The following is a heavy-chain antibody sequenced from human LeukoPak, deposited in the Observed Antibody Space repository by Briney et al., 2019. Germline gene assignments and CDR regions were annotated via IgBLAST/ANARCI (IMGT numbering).Heavy chain of an antibody. CDR1: GGSFSGYY. Sequence: SETLSLTCAVYGGSFSGYYWSWIRQPPGKGLEWIGSIYSSGSTYYNPSLKSRVTISVDTSKNQFSLKLSSVTAADTAVYYCARFSTVTTSRSFDYWGQGTLVTVSS. CDR2: IYSSGST. CDR3: ARFSTVTTSRSFDY. V-gene: IGHV4-34*01. J-gene: IGHJ4*02. D-gene: IGHD4-17*01.